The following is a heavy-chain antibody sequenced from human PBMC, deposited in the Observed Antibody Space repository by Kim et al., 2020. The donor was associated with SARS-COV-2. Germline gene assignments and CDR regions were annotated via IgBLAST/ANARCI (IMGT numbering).Heavy chain of an antibody. Sequence: AQKLQGRVTMTTDTSTSTAYMELRSLRSDDTAVYYCASNGDWNYLSQFDYWGQGTLVTVSS. D-gene: IGHD1-7*01. CDR3: ASNGDWNYLSQFDY. J-gene: IGHJ4*02. V-gene: IGHV1-18*01.